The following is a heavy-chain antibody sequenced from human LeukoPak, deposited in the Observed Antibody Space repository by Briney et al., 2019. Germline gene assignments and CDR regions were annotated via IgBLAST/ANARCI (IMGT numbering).Heavy chain of an antibody. J-gene: IGHJ6*04. D-gene: IGHD3-10*02. V-gene: IGHV3-21*01. CDR1: GFTFSSYS. CDR3: AELGITMIGGV. Sequence: GGSLRLSCAASGFTFSSYSMNWVRQAPGEGLEWASSISSSSSYIYYADSVKGRFTISRDNAKNSLYLQMNSLRAEDTAVYYCAELGITMIGGVWGKGTTVTISS. CDR2: ISSSSSYI.